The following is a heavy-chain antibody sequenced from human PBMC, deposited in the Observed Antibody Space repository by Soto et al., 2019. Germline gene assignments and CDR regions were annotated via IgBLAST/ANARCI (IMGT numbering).Heavy chain of an antibody. CDR1: GYTFTIYG. V-gene: IGHV1-18*01. D-gene: IGHD5-12*01. Sequence: QVQLVQSGGEVKKPGASVKVSCKASGYTFTIYGINWVRQAPGQGLEWMGWISPDNGNTNYAQKLQGRVTMTTDTSTSTAYMALRSLRSADTAVYYCARALGYSGSTGMDVWGQGTTVTVSS. J-gene: IGHJ6*02. CDR3: ARALGYSGSTGMDV. CDR2: ISPDNGNT.